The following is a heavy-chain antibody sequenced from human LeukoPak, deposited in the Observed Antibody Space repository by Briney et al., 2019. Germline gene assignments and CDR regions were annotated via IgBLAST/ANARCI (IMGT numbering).Heavy chain of an antibody. J-gene: IGHJ4*02. Sequence: SETLSLTCTVSGGSISSYYWSWIRQPPGKGLEWIGYIYYSGSTNYNPSLKSRVTISVDTSKNQFSLKLSSVTAADTAVYYCARHILTAPLELDYWGQGTLVTVSS. CDR2: IYYSGST. V-gene: IGHV4-59*08. D-gene: IGHD3-9*01. CDR3: ARHILTAPLELDY. CDR1: GGSISSYY.